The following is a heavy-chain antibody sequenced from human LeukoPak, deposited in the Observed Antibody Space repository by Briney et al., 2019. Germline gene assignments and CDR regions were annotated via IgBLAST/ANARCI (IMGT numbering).Heavy chain of an antibody. D-gene: IGHD5-12*01. CDR1: GYTFTGYY. J-gene: IGHJ3*02. CDR2: INPSSGGT. Sequence: ASVKVSCKASGYTFTGYYMHWVRQAPGQGLEWMGWINPSSGGTNYAQKFQGRVTMTRDTSISTAYMELSRLRSDDTAVYYCARVSYSGYDFAFDIWGQGTMVTVSS. V-gene: IGHV1-2*02. CDR3: ARVSYSGYDFAFDI.